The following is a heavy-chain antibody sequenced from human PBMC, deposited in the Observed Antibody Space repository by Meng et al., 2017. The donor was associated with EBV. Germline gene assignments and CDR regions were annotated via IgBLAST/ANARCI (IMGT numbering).Heavy chain of an antibody. J-gene: IGHJ4*02. CDR2: CLATLDAP. D-gene: IGHD3-10*01. CDR3: ACESGRVYTPDY. CDR1: GAPFRNYA. Sequence: QVWRSAAEVRKLGPSVKVSFTSPGAPFRNYAISWVRQAPGQGLEWLVGCLATLDAPSYAQKFHARVSSTANEATSTHYMYLIRLRSEDTAVSYVACESGRVYTPDYWGQGTLVTVSS. V-gene: IGHV1-69*12.